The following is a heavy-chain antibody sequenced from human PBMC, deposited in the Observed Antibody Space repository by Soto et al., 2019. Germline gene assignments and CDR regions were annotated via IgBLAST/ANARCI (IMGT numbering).Heavy chain of an antibody. Sequence: ASVKVSCKASGYTFTNYAMHWVRQAPGQRLEWMGWINTGNGNTKYSQMLQGRVTITRDTSASTAYLELSSLRSGDTAVYYCARVVGALGHWFDPWGQGTLVTVSS. CDR3: ARVVGALGHWFDP. D-gene: IGHD1-26*01. CDR1: GYTFTNYA. CDR2: INTGNGNT. J-gene: IGHJ5*02. V-gene: IGHV1-3*04.